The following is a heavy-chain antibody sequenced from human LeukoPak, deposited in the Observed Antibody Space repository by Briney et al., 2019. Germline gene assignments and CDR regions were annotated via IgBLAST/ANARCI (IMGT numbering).Heavy chain of an antibody. D-gene: IGHD2-15*01. J-gene: IGHJ4*02. CDR2: ISHDGSNK. V-gene: IGHV3-30*18. CDR3: AKDLVRDCSGGSCYGIDY. Sequence: GRSLRLSCAASGFTFSSYGMHWVRQAPGKGLEWVAVISHDGSNKYYADSAKGRFTISRDNSKNTLYLQMNSLRAEDTAVYYCAKDLVRDCSGGSCYGIDYWGQGTLVTVSS. CDR1: GFTFSSYG.